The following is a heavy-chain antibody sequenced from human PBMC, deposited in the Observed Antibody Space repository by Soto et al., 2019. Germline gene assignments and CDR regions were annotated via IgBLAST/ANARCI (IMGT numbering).Heavy chain of an antibody. D-gene: IGHD5-12*01. J-gene: IGHJ4*02. CDR1: GGTFSSYA. CDR3: ARDDPGWLQFDY. V-gene: IGHV1-69*12. CDR2: IIPIFGTA. Sequence: QVQLVQSGAEVKKPGSSVKVSCKASGGTFSSYAISWVRQAPGQGLEWMGGIIPIFGTANYAQKFQGRVTITADESTGTAYMELSSRRSGDTAVYDCARDDPGWLQFDYWGQGTLVTVPS.